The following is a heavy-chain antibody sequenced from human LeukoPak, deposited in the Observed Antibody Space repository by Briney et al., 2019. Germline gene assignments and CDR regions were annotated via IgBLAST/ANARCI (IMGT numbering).Heavy chain of an antibody. CDR1: GGSISSGNYF. Sequence: SETLSLTCSVSGGSISSGNYFWSWIRQPPGEGLEWIGYVYYTGSTYYNPSLKSRVTISADTSKNQFSLNLTSVTAADTALYYCARGSTYSPIPQYWGQGTLVTVSS. V-gene: IGHV4-30-4*01. CDR2: VYYTGST. D-gene: IGHD2-21*01. J-gene: IGHJ4*02. CDR3: ARGSTYSPIPQY.